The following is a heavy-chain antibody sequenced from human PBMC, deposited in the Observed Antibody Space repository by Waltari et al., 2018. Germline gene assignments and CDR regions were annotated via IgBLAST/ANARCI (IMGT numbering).Heavy chain of an antibody. D-gene: IGHD1-7*01. V-gene: IGHV4-34*01. CDR2: INHSGST. J-gene: IGHJ5*02. Sequence: QVQLQQWGAGPLKPSETLSLTCAVYGGSFSGYYWSWIRQPPGKGLEWIGEINHSGSTNYNPSLKSRVTISVDTSKNQFSLKLSSVTAADTAVYYCARGRTGTTFRLWFDPWGQGTLVTVSS. CDR1: GGSFSGYY. CDR3: ARGRTGTTFRLWFDP.